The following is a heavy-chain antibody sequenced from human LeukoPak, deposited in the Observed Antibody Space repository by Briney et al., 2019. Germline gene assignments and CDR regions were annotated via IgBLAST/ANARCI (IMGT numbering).Heavy chain of an antibody. J-gene: IGHJ4*02. D-gene: IGHD6-19*01. CDR1: GYTLTGYY. CDR3: ARVQGSGWYPFDY. V-gene: IGHV1-2*02. CDR2: INPNSGGT. Sequence: ASVKVSXKASGYTLTGYYMHWVRQAPGQGLEWMGWINPNSGGTNYAQKFQGRVTMTRDTSITTAYMELSRLRSDDTAVYYSARVQGSGWYPFDYWGQGTLVTVSS.